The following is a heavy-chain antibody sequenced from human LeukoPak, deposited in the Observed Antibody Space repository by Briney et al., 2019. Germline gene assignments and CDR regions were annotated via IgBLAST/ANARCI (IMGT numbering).Heavy chain of an antibody. D-gene: IGHD2-15*01. CDR1: GFTFSTYW. V-gene: IGHV3-74*01. CDR2: IKSDGSST. Sequence: PGGSLRLSCAASGFTFSTYWMHWVRQAPGKGLVWVSRIKSDGSSTSYADSVKGRFTISRDNAKNTLYLQMNSLRVEDTAVYYCARILGGGDGMDAWGQGTTVTVSS. J-gene: IGHJ6*02. CDR3: ARILGGGDGMDA.